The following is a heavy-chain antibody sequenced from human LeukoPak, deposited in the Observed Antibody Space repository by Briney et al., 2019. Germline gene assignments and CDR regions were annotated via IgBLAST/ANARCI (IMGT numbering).Heavy chain of an antibody. J-gene: IGHJ4*02. D-gene: IGHD5-12*01. CDR2: ISGSGGST. CDR1: GFTFSSYA. CDR3: AKDVDIVATTLFDY. V-gene: IGHV3-23*01. Sequence: GGSLRLPCAASGFTFSSYAMSWVRKAPGKGLEGVSAISGSGGSTYYADSVKGRFTISRDNSKNTLYLQMNSLRAEDTAVYYCAKDVDIVATTLFDYWGQGTLVTVSS.